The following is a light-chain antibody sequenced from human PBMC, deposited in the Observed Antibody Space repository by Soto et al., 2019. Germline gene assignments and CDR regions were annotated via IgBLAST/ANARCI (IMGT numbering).Light chain of an antibody. Sequence: QSVLTQPPSASGTPGQRVTISCSGSSSKIGINTVNWYQQLPGTAPKLLIYSNNQRPSGVPDRFSGSKSGTSASLAISGLQSEDEADYYCAAWDDSLNGHVSRTGTKVTVL. J-gene: IGLJ1*01. CDR3: AAWDDSLNGHV. CDR2: SNN. CDR1: SSKIGINT. V-gene: IGLV1-44*01.